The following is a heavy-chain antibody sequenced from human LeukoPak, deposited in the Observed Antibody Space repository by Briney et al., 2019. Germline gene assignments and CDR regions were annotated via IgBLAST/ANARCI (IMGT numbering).Heavy chain of an antibody. J-gene: IGHJ5*02. CDR3: ARIWADGGWSGYYRGDWFDP. V-gene: IGHV4-34*01. CDR2: INHSGST. Sequence: PSETLSLTCAVYGGSFSGYYWSWIRQPPGKGLEWIGEINHSGSTNYNPSLKSRVTISVDTSKNQFSLKLSSVTAADTAVYYCARIWADGGWSGYYRGDWFDPWGQGTLVTVSS. CDR1: GGSFSGYY. D-gene: IGHD3-3*01.